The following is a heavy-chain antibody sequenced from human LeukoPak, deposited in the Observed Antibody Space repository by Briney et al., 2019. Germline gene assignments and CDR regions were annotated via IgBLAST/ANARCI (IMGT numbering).Heavy chain of an antibody. J-gene: IGHJ4*02. CDR2: ISISGVTK. V-gene: IGHV3-48*03. CDR3: TSHGSTYYFDY. D-gene: IGHD5/OR15-5a*01. CDR1: GFTFSRYD. Sequence: LAGGSLRLFCATSGFTFSRYDYKWVRQAPGKGLEWISYISISGVTKYYADSVRGRFTVSRDNARDSLYLQMDSLRAEDTATYYCTSHGSTYYFDYCGQGTQVTVSS.